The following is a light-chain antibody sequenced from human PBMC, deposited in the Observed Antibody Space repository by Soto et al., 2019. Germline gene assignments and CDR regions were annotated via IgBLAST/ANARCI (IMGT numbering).Light chain of an antibody. CDR1: ENINTW. Sequence: DIQRTQSPSTLSASVGDRVTITCRASENINTWLAWYQQKLGKVPRLLIYKASNLESGVPSRFSGSGSGTKFTLTISSLQPDDFATYYCQQYHIYSTFGQGPRWIS. CDR2: KAS. CDR3: QQYHIYST. J-gene: IGKJ1*01. V-gene: IGKV1-5*03.